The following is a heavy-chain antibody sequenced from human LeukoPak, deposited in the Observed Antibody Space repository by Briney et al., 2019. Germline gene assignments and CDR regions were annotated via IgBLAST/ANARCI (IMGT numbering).Heavy chain of an antibody. CDR1: GYIFTSYW. CDR3: ARWICSSTSCHYYYYGMDV. CDR2: IYPGDSDT. V-gene: IGHV5-51*01. D-gene: IGHD2-2*01. Sequence: GESLKISCQGSGYIFTSYWIGWVRQMPGKGLEWMGIIYPGDSDTRYSPSFQGQVTISADKSISTAYLQWSSLKASDTAMYYCARWICSSTSCHYYYYGMDVWGQGTTVTVSS. J-gene: IGHJ6*02.